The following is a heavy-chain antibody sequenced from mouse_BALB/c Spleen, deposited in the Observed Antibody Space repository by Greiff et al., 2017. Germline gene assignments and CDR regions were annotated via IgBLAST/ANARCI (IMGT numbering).Heavy chain of an antibody. CDR1: GFSLTSYG. D-gene: IGHD1-1*01. J-gene: IGHJ4*01. Sequence: VMLVESGPGLVQPSQSLSITCTVSGFSLTSYGVHWVRQSPGKGLEWLGVIWSGGSTDYNAAFISRLSISKDNSKSQVFFKMNSLQANDTAIYYCARGTTVVAKAMDYWGQGTSVTVSS. V-gene: IGHV2-2*02. CDR2: IWSGGST. CDR3: ARGTTVVAKAMDY.